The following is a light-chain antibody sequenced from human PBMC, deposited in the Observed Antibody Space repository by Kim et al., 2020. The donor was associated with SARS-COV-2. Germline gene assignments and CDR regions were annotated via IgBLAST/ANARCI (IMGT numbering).Light chain of an antibody. CDR2: QNN. CDR1: SGNIADNY. Sequence: LTQPHSVSESPGKTVTISCTRSSGNIADNYVQWYQQRPGSAPTTVIHQNNERPSGVPDRFSGSVDISSNSASFTISGLKIEDEADYYCQSYDDTDVVFGGGTQLTVL. V-gene: IGLV6-57*04. J-gene: IGLJ2*01. CDR3: QSYDDTDVV.